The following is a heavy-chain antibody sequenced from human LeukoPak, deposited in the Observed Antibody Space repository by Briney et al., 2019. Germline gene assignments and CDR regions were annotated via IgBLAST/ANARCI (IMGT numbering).Heavy chain of an antibody. Sequence: PSETLSLTCAVYGGSFSGYYWSWIRQPPGKGLEWIGEINHSGSTNYNPSLKSRVTISVDTSKNQFSLKLSSVTAADTAVYYCAREATGTPLDDWGQGTLVGVSS. CDR3: AREATGTPLDD. V-gene: IGHV4-34*01. D-gene: IGHD1-1*01. CDR1: GGSFSGYY. CDR2: INHSGST. J-gene: IGHJ4*02.